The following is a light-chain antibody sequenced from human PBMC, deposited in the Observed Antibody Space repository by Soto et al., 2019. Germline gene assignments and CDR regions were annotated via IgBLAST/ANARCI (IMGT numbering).Light chain of an antibody. Sequence: QSVLTQPPSVSGGPGERVTHSFTGGSPHIGAGYDVHWYQQLPGTAPKLLIHGNNNRPSGVPDRFSGSKSGTSASLAITGLQAEDEADYYCQSYDSSLGNVFGTGTKVTVL. CDR3: QSYDSSLGNV. CDR1: SPHIGAGYD. V-gene: IGLV1-40*01. CDR2: GNN. J-gene: IGLJ1*01.